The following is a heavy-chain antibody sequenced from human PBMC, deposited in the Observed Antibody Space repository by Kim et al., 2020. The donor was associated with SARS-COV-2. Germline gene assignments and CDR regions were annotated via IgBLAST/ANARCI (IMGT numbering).Heavy chain of an antibody. CDR1: GFTFSNYA. J-gene: IGHJ6*02. Sequence: GGSLRLSCAASGFTFSNYAMHWVRQAPGKGLEWVAVISYDGLNIYYLGSVKGRFKISRDNSKNTLFLQMNSLRAEDTALYYCAKDVRVTDYNYNAMDVWGQGTTVTVSS. CDR2: ISYDGLNI. D-gene: IGHD1-20*01. CDR3: AKDVRVTDYNYNAMDV. V-gene: IGHV3-30*18.